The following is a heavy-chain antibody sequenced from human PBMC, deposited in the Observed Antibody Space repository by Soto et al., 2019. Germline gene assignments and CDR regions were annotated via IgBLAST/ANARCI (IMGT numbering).Heavy chain of an antibody. CDR3: ARRATGTDVDY. D-gene: IGHD1-1*01. V-gene: IGHV3-23*01. CDR2: ISGSGGST. CDR1: GFTFSSYA. Sequence: EVQLLESGGGLVRPGGSLRLYCAASGFTFSSYAINWVRQAPGKGLEWVSVISGSGGSTYYADSVQGRFTISRDNSKNTLYLQVNCMRGEDTAVYSCARRATGTDVDYWGQGTLVTVSS. J-gene: IGHJ4*02.